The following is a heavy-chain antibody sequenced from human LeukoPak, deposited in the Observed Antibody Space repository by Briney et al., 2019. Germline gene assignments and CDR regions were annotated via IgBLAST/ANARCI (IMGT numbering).Heavy chain of an antibody. D-gene: IGHD3-10*01. CDR2: ISGSGGST. CDR1: GFTFSSYA. V-gene: IGHV3-23*01. J-gene: IGHJ4*02. Sequence: PGGSLRLSCAASGFTFSSYAMSWVRQAPGKGLEWVSGISGSGGSTYYAEPVKGRFTISRDNSKNTLYLQMNSLRAEDTAVYYCAGYYYGSGSYYHEGYYWGQGTLVTVSS. CDR3: AGYYYGSGSYYHEGYY.